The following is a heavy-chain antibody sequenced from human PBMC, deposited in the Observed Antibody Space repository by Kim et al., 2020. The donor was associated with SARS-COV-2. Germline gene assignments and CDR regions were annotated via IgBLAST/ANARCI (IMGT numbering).Heavy chain of an antibody. D-gene: IGHD1-1*01. V-gene: IGHV3-72*01. CDR2: SKSKAHGYTI. J-gene: IGHJ3*02. Sequence: GGSLRLSCAASGFTFSDHYMDWVRQAPGKGLEWVGRSKSKAHGYTIQYAASVKGRFTISRDDSKNSLYLQMYSLKTEDTAVYYCARGHLTSPWNEDSFDIWGQGTMVTVSS. CDR3: ARGHLTSPWNEDSFDI. CDR1: GFTFSDHY.